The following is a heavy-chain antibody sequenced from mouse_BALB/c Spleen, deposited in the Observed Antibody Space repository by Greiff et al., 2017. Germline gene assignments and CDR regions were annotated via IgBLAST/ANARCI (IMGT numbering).Heavy chain of an antibody. Sequence: VKLMESAAELARPGASVKMSCKASGYTFTSYTMHWVKQRPGQGLEWIGYINPSSGYTEYNQKFKDKTTLTADKSSSTAYMQLSSLTSEDSAVYYCAQLGRWMDYWGQGTSVTVSS. CDR1: GYTFTSYT. CDR2: INPSSGYT. D-gene: IGHD4-1*02. CDR3: AQLGRWMDY. J-gene: IGHJ4*01. V-gene: IGHV1-4*02.